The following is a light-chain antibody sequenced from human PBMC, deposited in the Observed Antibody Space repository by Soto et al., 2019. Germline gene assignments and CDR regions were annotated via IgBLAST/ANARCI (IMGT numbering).Light chain of an antibody. CDR1: SSDVGGYNY. V-gene: IGLV2-8*01. CDR3: SLYAGSNNPHVV. CDR2: EVS. J-gene: IGLJ2*01. Sequence: QSALTQPPSASGSPGQSVTISCTGTSSDVGGYNYVSWYQQHPGKAPKLMIYEVSKRPSGVPDRFSGSKSGNTASLTVSGLQAEDEADYYCSLYAGSNNPHVVFGGGTKLTVL.